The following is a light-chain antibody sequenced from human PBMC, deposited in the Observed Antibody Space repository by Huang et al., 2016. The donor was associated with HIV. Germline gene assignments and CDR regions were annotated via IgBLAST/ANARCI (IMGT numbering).Light chain of an antibody. CDR2: VAS. CDR1: QSISSSS. Sequence: EIVLTQSPGTLSLSPVERATLSCRASQSISSSSLAWSLQKPGQAPTLLIHVASTRATDIPDRFSGSGSGTDFTLTISRLEPEDFAVYYCHQYGSPPFTFGPGTKVDIK. J-gene: IGKJ3*01. CDR3: HQYGSPPFT. V-gene: IGKV3-20*01.